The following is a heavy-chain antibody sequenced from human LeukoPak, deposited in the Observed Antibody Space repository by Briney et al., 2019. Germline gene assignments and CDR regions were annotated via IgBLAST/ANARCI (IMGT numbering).Heavy chain of an antibody. CDR3: ARDQGGRGPDY. V-gene: IGHV4-38-2*02. CDR1: GYSISSGYY. D-gene: IGHD1-1*01. J-gene: IGHJ4*02. CDR2: IYHSGST. Sequence: SETLSLTCTVSGYSISSGYYWGWIRQPPGKGLEWIGSIYHSGSTYYNPSLKSRVTISVDTSKNQFSLKLSSVTAADTAVYYCARDQGGRGPDYWGQGTLVTVSS.